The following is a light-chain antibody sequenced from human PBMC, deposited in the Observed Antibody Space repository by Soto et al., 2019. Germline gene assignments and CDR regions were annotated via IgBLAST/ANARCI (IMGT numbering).Light chain of an antibody. V-gene: IGLV2-14*01. CDR1: SSDVGDYNY. CDR3: LSHTGSRTL. J-gene: IGLJ3*02. CDR2: EVT. Sequence: QSALTQPASVSGSPGQSITISCTGDSSDVGDYNYVSWYQEHPGQVPKLIIFEVTTRPSGVSDRFSGSRSGNTASLTISGLQAEDEADYYCLSHTGSRTLFGGGTQLTVL.